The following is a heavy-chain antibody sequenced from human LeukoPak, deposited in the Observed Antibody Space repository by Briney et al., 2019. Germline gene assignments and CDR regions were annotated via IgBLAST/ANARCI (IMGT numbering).Heavy chain of an antibody. CDR3: VRGSYSGTDYYFDD. J-gene: IGHJ4*02. CDR2: IKKDGSEK. CDR1: GFTFSRNW. V-gene: IGHV3-7*01. D-gene: IGHD1-26*01. Sequence: PGGSLRLSCAASGFTFSRNWMTWARQVPGKGQEWVANIKKDGSEKYYVDFVKGRFTISRDNAKNLLYLQMNSLRAEDTALYYCVRGSYSGTDYYFDDWGQGPLVIVSS.